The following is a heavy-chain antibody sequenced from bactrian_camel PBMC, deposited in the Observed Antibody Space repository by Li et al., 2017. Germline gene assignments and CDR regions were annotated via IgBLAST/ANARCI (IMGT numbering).Heavy chain of an antibody. Sequence: DVQLVESGGGLVQPGGSLRLSCAASEFTFSSYDMSWVRKAPGKGLEWVSAITSGGGSTYYADSVKGRFTISRDNAKNTLYLQMNRLKPEDTAVYYCAADGMLEVAGLWLANEHNYWGQGTQVTVS. CDR3: AADGMLEVAGLWLANEHNY. CDR1: EFTFSSYD. CDR2: ITSGGGST. V-gene: IGHV3S40*01. J-gene: IGHJ4*01. D-gene: IGHD1*01.